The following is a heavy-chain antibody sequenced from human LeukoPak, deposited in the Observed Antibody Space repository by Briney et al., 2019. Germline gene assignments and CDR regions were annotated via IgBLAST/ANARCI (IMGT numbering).Heavy chain of an antibody. CDR1: GGSISSYY. D-gene: IGHD3-3*01. V-gene: IGHV4-4*07. J-gene: IGHJ6*03. CDR3: ARAFGVGGGYYYYYYMDV. Sequence: SETLSLTCTVSGGSISSYYWSWIRQPAGKGLEWIGRIYTSGSTNYNPSLKSRVTMSVDTSKNQFSLKLSPVTAADTAVYYCARAFGVGGGYYYYYYMDVWGKGTTVTVSS. CDR2: IYTSGST.